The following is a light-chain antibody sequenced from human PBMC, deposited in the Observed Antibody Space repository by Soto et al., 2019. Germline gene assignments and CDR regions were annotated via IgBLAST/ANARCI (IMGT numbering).Light chain of an antibody. CDR1: QSISSY. CDR3: QQSYSTLSVT. CDR2: AAS. J-gene: IGKJ4*01. V-gene: IGKV1-39*01. Sequence: DIQMTQSPSSLSASVGDRVTITCRASQSISSYLNWYQQKPGKAPKLLIYAASSLQSGVPSRFSGSGSGTDFTLTISSLQPEDFATYYWQQSYSTLSVTFGGGTKVEIK.